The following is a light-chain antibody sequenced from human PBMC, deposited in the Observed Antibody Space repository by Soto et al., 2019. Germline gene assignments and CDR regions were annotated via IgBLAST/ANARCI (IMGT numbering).Light chain of an antibody. V-gene: IGLV2-14*03. CDR2: DVS. J-gene: IGLJ1*01. CDR1: SSDVGGYNY. CDR3: SSYSRRSTYV. Sequence: QSVLTQSASVSGSPGQSITISCTGTSSDVGGYNYVSWYQQHPGKAPKLIIYDVSYRPSGVSNRFSGSKSGNTASLTISGLQAEDEADYFCSSYSRRSTYVFGTGTKVTVL.